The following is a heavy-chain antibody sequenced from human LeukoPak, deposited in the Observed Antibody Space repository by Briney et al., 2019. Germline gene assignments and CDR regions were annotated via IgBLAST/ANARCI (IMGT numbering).Heavy chain of an antibody. CDR2: INHSGST. V-gene: IGHV4-34*01. J-gene: IGHJ4*02. Sequence: TASETLSLTCAVYGGSFSGYYWSWIRQPPGKGLEWIGEINHSGSTNYNPSLKSRVTISVDTSKNQFSLKLSSVTAADTAVYYCARDQEAGYSGYPGYWGQGTLVTVSS. CDR1: GGSFSGYY. CDR3: ARDQEAGYSGYPGY. D-gene: IGHD5-12*01.